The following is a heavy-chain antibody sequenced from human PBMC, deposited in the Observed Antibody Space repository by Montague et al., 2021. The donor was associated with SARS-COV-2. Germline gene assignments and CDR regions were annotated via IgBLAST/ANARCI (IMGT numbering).Heavy chain of an antibody. V-gene: IGHV4-39*07. D-gene: IGHD6-13*01. Sequence: SETLSLTCTVSGGSISSSSYYWGWIRQPPGKGLEWIGSIYYSGSTYYNPSLKSRVTISVDPSRNQFSLQLSSVTAADTAVYYCARVGRQQLVRLSGMDVWGQGTTVTVSS. CDR1: GGSISSSSYY. CDR3: ARVGRQQLVRLSGMDV. J-gene: IGHJ6*02. CDR2: IYYSGST.